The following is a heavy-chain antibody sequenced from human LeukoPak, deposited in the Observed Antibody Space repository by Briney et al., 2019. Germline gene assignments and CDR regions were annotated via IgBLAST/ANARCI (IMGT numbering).Heavy chain of an antibody. Sequence: GGSLRLSCAASGFTFSSYAMNWGRQAPGKGLEWVSTISGSGGNTYYADSVKGRFTLSRDNSKNTLYLQMDSLRAEDTAVYYCTTLFLSSTSWSYWGQGTLVTISS. CDR3: TTLFLSSTSWSY. J-gene: IGHJ4*02. D-gene: IGHD6-6*01. CDR2: ISGSGGNT. CDR1: GFTFSSYA. V-gene: IGHV3-23*01.